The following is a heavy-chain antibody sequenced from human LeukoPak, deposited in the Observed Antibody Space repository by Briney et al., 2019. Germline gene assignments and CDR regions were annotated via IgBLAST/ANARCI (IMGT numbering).Heavy chain of an antibody. Sequence: SETLSLTCTVSGGSISSYYWSWIRQPPGKGLEWIGYIYYSGSTNYNPSLKSRVTISVDTSKNQFSLRLSSVTAADTAVYYCARDTGGFDYWGQGTLVTVSS. CDR1: GGSISSYY. CDR2: IYYSGST. CDR3: ARDTGGFDY. V-gene: IGHV4-59*01. D-gene: IGHD3-16*01. J-gene: IGHJ4*02.